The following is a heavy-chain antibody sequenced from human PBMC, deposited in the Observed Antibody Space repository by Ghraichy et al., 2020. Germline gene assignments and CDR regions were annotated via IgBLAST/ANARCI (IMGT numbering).Heavy chain of an antibody. CDR2: IYSSGNA. Sequence: SETLSLTCTVSDDSISSSSYYWNWIRQSAERGLEWIGRIYSSGNAIYNTSLRSRVTISIDTSNNQFSLTVTSVTAADTAVYFCARNKAGPGMGLDYWGQGILVTVSS. CDR1: DDSISSSSYY. D-gene: IGHD1/OR15-1a*01. J-gene: IGHJ4*02. CDR3: ARNKAGPGMGLDY. V-gene: IGHV4-61*02.